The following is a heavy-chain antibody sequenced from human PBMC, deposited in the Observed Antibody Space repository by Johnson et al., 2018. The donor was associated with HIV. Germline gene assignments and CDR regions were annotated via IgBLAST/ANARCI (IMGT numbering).Heavy chain of an antibody. D-gene: IGHD6-13*01. CDR1: GFTFSSYG. CDR3: ARWGEQQLVNAFDI. J-gene: IGHJ3*02. CDR2: ISYDGSNK. Sequence: QVQVVESGGGVVQPGRSLRLSCAASGFTFSSYGMHWVRQAPGKGLEWVALISYDGSNKYHADSVKGRFTISRDNSKNTLYLQMNSLRAEDTAVYYCARWGEQQLVNAFDIWGQGTMVTVSS. V-gene: IGHV3-30*03.